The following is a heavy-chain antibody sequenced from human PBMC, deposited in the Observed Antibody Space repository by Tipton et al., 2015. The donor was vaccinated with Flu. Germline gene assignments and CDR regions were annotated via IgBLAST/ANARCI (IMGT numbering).Heavy chain of an antibody. D-gene: IGHD4-17*01. J-gene: IGHJ6*02. Sequence: TLSLTCAVSGYSISSGYYWGWIRQPPGKGLEWIGSIYHSGSTYYNPSLKSRVTISVDTSKNQFSLKLSSVTAADTAVYYCARDSFTVTDYYYGMDVWDQGATVTVSS. CDR3: ARDSFTVTDYYYGMDV. V-gene: IGHV4-38-2*02. CDR2: IYHSGST. CDR1: GYSISSGYY.